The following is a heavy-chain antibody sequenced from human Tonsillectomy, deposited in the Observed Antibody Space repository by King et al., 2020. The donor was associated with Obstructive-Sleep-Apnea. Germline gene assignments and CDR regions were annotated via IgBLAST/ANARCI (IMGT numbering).Heavy chain of an antibody. CDR3: AREMDIVHTMETHFDH. Sequence: VQLVESGGGLVKPGGSLRLSCAASGFIFSDYYMSWIRQAPGKGLEWVSYISSSSSYTNYADSVKGRFTISRDNARNSLYLQMNSLRAEDTAVYYCAREMDIVHTMETHFDHWGQGTLVTVPS. CDR1: GFIFSDYY. D-gene: IGHD5-12*01. CDR2: ISSSSSYT. V-gene: IGHV3-11*06. J-gene: IGHJ4*02.